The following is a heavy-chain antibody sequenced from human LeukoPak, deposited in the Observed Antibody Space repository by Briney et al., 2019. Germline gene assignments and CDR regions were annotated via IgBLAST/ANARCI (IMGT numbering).Heavy chain of an antibody. CDR1: GGSISSYY. CDR2: IYTSGST. D-gene: IGHD4-17*01. V-gene: IGHV4-4*07. CDR3: ATLGDFPFDY. J-gene: IGHJ4*02. Sequence: SETLSLTCTVSGGSISSYYWSWIRQPAGKGLEWIGRIYTSGSTNYNPSLKSRVTMSIDASKKQFSLKLSSVTAADTAVYYCATLGDFPFDYWGQGTLVTVSS.